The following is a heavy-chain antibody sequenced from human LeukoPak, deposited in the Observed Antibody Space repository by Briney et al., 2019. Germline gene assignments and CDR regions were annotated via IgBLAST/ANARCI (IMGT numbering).Heavy chain of an antibody. CDR1: GFRFDSYY. CDR3: ARSLIVASEDY. V-gene: IGHV3-11*04. Sequence: GGSLRLSCAASGFRFDSYYMGWIRQVPGKGLDYIAFISASGAVPYYAESVKGRFTISRDNAKNSVSLQMNSLSADDTAVYYCARSLIVASEDYWGQGTLVTVSS. D-gene: IGHD3-22*01. CDR2: ISASGAVP. J-gene: IGHJ4*02.